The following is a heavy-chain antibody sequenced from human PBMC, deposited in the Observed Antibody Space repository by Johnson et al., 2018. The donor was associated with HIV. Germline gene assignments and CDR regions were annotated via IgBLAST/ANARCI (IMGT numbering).Heavy chain of an antibody. V-gene: IGHV3-9*01. Sequence: VQLVESGGGLVQPGRSLRLSCAASGFTFDDYAMHWVRQAPGKGLEWVSGINWNGGSTGYADSVKGRFTISRDNSKNTLYLQMNSLKTEDTAVYYCTTKDIRGSTRAFDIWGQGTMVTVSS. D-gene: IGHD6-13*01. CDR3: TTKDIRGSTRAFDI. J-gene: IGHJ3*02. CDR1: GFTFDDYA. CDR2: INWNGGST.